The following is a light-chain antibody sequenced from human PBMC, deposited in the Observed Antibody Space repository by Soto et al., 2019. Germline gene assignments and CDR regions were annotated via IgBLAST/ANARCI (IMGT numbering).Light chain of an antibody. CDR1: SSDVGGYNY. J-gene: IGLJ2*01. CDR2: EVS. CDR3: SSYTTSSTKV. V-gene: IGLV2-14*01. Sequence: QSALTQPASVSGSPGQSITISCTGTSSDVGGYNYVSWYQQHPGKAPKLMIYEVSHRPSGVSTRFSGSKSGNTASLTISGLQAEDEADYYCSSYTTSSTKVFGGGTKLTVL.